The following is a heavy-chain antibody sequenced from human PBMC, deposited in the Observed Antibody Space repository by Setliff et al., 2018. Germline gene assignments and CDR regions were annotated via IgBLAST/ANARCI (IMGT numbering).Heavy chain of an antibody. J-gene: IGHJ3*02. CDR1: GGSISSGGYY. V-gene: IGHV4-31*03. Sequence: SETLSLTCTVPGGSISSGGYYWSWIRRHPGKGLEWIGYIYYSGSTYYNPSLKSRVTISVDTSKNQFSLKLSSVTAADTAVYYCARDPLTTNRRRAFDIWGQGTMVTVSS. D-gene: IGHD4-17*01. CDR3: ARDPLTTNRRRAFDI. CDR2: IYYSGST.